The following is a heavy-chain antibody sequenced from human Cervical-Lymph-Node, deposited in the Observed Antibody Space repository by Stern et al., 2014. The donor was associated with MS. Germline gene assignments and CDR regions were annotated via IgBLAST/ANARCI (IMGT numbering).Heavy chain of an antibody. J-gene: IGHJ6*02. CDR2: INPSGGTT. Sequence: VQLVEPGAEVKKPGASVKVSCKASGYTLTSYYLHWVRQAPGQALEWMGIINPSGGTTSHAQKFQGRVTMTRDTSTSTVYMELSSLRSEDTAVYYCAREVAGHRLGMMDVWGQGTTVTVSS. D-gene: IGHD6-19*01. CDR1: GYTLTSYY. CDR3: AREVAGHRLGMMDV. V-gene: IGHV1-46*01.